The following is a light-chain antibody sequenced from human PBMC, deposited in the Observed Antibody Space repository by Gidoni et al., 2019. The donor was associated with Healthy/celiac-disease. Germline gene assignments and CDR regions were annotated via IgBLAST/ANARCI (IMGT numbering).Light chain of an antibody. CDR3: QQYGSSPYT. V-gene: IGKV3-20*01. CDR1: QSVSSSY. CDR2: GAS. Sequence: EIVLTQSPGTLSLSPGDRATLSCRASQSVSSSYIAWYQQKPGQAPRLLIYGASSRATGIPDRFSGSGSGTDFTLTISRLEPEDFAVYYCQQYGSSPYTFGQGTKLEIK. J-gene: IGKJ2*01.